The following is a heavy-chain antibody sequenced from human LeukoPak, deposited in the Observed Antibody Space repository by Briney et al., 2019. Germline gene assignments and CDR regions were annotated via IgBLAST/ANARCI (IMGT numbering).Heavy chain of an antibody. J-gene: IGHJ6*02. V-gene: IGHV3-21*01. CDR3: ARDWGYCSGGSCCGMDV. CDR1: GFTFSSYS. CDR2: ISSSSSYI. D-gene: IGHD2-15*01. Sequence: GGSLRLSCAASGFTFSSYSMNWVRQAPGKGLEWVSSISSSSSYIYYADSVKGRFTISRDNAKNSLYLQMNSLRAEDTAVYYCARDWGYCSGGSCCGMDVWGQGTTVTVSS.